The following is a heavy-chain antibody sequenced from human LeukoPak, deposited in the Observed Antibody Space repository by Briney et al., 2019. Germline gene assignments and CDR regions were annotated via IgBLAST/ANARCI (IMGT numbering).Heavy chain of an antibody. Sequence: SETLSLTCDVFGGSFTDYFWTWIRQSPGKGLEWIGEINDYTGNSNYNPSLNSRVSISLEKSKNQFSLELRSVTAADTAVYYCARGRIAKIVVVHSFHYGMDVWGQGTTVTVSS. CDR1: GGSFTDYF. J-gene: IGHJ6*02. CDR2: INDYTGNS. V-gene: IGHV4-34*01. D-gene: IGHD3-22*01. CDR3: ARGRIAKIVVVHSFHYGMDV.